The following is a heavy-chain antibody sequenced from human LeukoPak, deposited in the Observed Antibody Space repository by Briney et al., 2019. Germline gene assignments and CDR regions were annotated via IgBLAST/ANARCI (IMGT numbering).Heavy chain of an antibody. CDR1: GFTFSNAW. Sequence: GGSLRLSCAASGFTFSNAWMSWVRQAPGKGLEWVGRIKSKTDGGTTDYAAPVKGRFTISRDDSKNALYLQMNSLKTENTAVYYCTSSQDSAYLRALDIWGQGTMVTVSS. J-gene: IGHJ3*02. D-gene: IGHD3-22*01. CDR3: TSSQDSAYLRALDI. CDR2: IKSKTDGGTT. V-gene: IGHV3-15*01.